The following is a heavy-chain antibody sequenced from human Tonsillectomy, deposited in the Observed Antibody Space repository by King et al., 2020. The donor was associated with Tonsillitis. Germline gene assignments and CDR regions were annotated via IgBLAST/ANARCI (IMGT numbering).Heavy chain of an antibody. CDR1: GFTFSSYW. Sequence: VQLVESGGGLVQPGGSLRLSCAASGFTFSSYWMHWVRQAPGKGLVWVSRINSDGSVTSYADSVKGRFTISRDNAKNTLYLQMNSLRAEDTAVYYCARAGYDFWYGMDVWGQGTTVTVSS. V-gene: IGHV3-74*01. CDR2: INSDGSVT. J-gene: IGHJ6*02. CDR3: ARAGYDFWYGMDV. D-gene: IGHD3-3*01.